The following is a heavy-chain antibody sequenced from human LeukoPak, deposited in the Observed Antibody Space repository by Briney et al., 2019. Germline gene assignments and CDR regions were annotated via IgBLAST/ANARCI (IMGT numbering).Heavy chain of an antibody. D-gene: IGHD2-21*02. J-gene: IGHJ4*02. V-gene: IGHV3-33*06. CDR1: GFTFSSYG. CDR3: AKEEEAYCGGDCYSTAGY. CDR2: LWYDGSNK. Sequence: PGGSLRLSCAASGFTFSSYGMHWVRQAPGKGLEWVAVLWYDGSNKYYADSVKGRFTISRDNSKNTLYLQMNSLTAEDTAVYYCAKEEEAYCGGDCYSTAGYWGQGTLVTVSS.